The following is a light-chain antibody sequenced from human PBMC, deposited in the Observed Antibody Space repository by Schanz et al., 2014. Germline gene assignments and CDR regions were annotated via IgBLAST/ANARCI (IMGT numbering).Light chain of an antibody. V-gene: IGLV1-40*01. CDR3: AVWDDSLNGYV. CDR1: SSNIGAGYD. Sequence: QSVLTQPPSVSGAPGQRVTISCTGSSSNIGAGYDVHWYQQLPGTAPKVLIYGNNNRPSGVPDRFSGSKSGTSASLAISGLQSEDEADYYCAVWDDSLNGYVFGTGTKLTVL. J-gene: IGLJ1*01. CDR2: GNN.